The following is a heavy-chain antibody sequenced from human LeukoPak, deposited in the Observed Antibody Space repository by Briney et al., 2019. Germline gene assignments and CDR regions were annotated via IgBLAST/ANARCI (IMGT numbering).Heavy chain of an antibody. J-gene: IGHJ4*02. CDR2: IIPIFGTA. CDR1: GGTFSSYA. Sequence: ASVTVSCKASGGTFSSYAISWVRQAPGQGLEWMGGIIPIFGTANYAQKFQGRVTITTDESTSTAYMELSSLRSEDTAVYYCARASSSEENNFDYWGQGTLVTVSS. V-gene: IGHV1-69*05. CDR3: ARASSSEENNFDY. D-gene: IGHD6-6*01.